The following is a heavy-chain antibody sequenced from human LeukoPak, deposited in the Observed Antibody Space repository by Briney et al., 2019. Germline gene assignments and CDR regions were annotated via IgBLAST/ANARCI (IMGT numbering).Heavy chain of an antibody. CDR3: ARGQNYCSSTSCYTLVNWFDP. V-gene: IGHV1-8*01. Sequence: ASVKVSCKASGYTFTSYDINWVRQATGQGLEWMGWMNPNSGNTGYAQKFQGRVTMTRNTSISTAYMELSSLRSEDTAVYYCARGQNYCSSTSCYTLVNWFDPWGQGTLVTVSS. D-gene: IGHD2-2*02. J-gene: IGHJ5*02. CDR1: GYTFTSYD. CDR2: MNPNSGNT.